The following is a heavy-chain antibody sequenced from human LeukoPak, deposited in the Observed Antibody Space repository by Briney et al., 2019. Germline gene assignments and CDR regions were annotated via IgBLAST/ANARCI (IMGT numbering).Heavy chain of an antibody. D-gene: IGHD3-16*01. Sequence: PGGSLRLSCAASGFTFSSYAMSWVRQAPGKGLEWVSAISGSGGSTYYADSVKGRFTISRDNSKNTLYLQMNSLRAEDTAVYYCAKGALGGSVDDDAFDIWGQGTMVTVSS. CDR2: ISGSGGST. V-gene: IGHV3-23*01. CDR3: AKGALGGSVDDDAFDI. J-gene: IGHJ3*02. CDR1: GFTFSSYA.